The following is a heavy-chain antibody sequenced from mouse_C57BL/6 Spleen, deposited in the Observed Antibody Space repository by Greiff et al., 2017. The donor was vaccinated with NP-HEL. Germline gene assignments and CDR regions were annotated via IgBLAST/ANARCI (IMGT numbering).Heavy chain of an antibody. D-gene: IGHD2-2*01. V-gene: IGHV5-9-1*02. Sequence: EVKLMESGEGLVKPGGSLKLSCAASGFTFSSYAMSWVRQTPEKRLEWVAYISSGGDYIYYADTVKGRFTISRDNARNTLYLQMSSLKSEDTAMYYCTREKEWLGMDYWGQGTSVTVSS. J-gene: IGHJ4*01. CDR2: ISSGGDYI. CDR3: TREKEWLGMDY. CDR1: GFTFSSYA.